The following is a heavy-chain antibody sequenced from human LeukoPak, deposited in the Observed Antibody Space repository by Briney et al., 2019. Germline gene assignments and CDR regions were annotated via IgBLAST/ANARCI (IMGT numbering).Heavy chain of an antibody. CDR3: ARDRGVLDAFNI. V-gene: IGHV1-2*02. D-gene: IGHD2-8*01. CDR2: SNPNSGDT. Sequence: ASVNVSYTASGYTFTAYYMHWVRQAPGQGREWMGWSNPNSGDTNYAQKFQTRVTMTRDTYISTVYMELSRLRSDDTAVYFCARDRGVLDAFNIWGQGTMVTVSS. CDR1: GYTFTAYY. J-gene: IGHJ3*02.